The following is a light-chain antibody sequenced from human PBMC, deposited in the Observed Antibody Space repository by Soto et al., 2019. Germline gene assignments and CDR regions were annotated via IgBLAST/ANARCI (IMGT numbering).Light chain of an antibody. CDR3: QRSYDSVYS. V-gene: IGKV1-39*01. J-gene: IGKJ2*03. Sequence: DIQMTQSPSSLSASVGDRVTITCRGSQRISNNLNWYQQKPGKAPELLIYATSNLQSGVPSRFSGSGSGTDFTLTISSLQPEDFATYFCQRSYDSVYSFGQGTKLEIK. CDR1: QRISNN. CDR2: ATS.